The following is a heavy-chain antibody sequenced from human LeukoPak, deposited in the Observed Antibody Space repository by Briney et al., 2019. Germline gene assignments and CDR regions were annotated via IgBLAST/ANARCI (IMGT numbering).Heavy chain of an antibody. CDR3: ARLRVRGYGYGPWEGPTWLDY. V-gene: IGHV4-39*07. CDR1: GGSISSSSYY. J-gene: IGHJ4*02. D-gene: IGHD5-18*01. Sequence: SETLSLTCTVSGGSISSSSYYWGWIRQSPGKGLEWIGSMYYSRSTYYNPSLKSRVTISVDTSRNQFSLKLSSVTAADTAVYSCARLRVRGYGYGPWEGPTWLDYWGQGTLVIVSS. CDR2: MYYSRST.